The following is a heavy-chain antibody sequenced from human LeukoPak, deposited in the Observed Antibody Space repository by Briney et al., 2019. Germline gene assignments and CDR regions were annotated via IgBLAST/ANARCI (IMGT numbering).Heavy chain of an antibody. CDR1: GYTFTGYY. V-gene: IGHV1-2*02. CDR2: INPNSGGT. D-gene: IGHD2-2*01. Sequence: ASVKVSCKASGYTFTGYYMHWVRQAPGQGLEWMGWINPNSGGTNYAQKFQGRVTMTRDTSISTAHMELSRLRSDDTAVYYCAREIVCSSTSCYVIDYWGQGTLVTVSS. CDR3: AREIVCSSTSCYVIDY. J-gene: IGHJ4*02.